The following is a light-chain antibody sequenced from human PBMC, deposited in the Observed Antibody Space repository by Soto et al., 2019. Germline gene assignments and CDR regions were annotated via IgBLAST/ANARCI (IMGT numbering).Light chain of an antibody. CDR2: GAS. CDR3: QQYNNWPGLT. J-gene: IGKJ4*01. CDR1: QSVSSN. V-gene: IGKV3-15*01. Sequence: EIVMTQSPATLSVSPGERATLSCRASQSVSSNFAWYQQKPGQDPRLLIYGASTRATGIPARFSGSGSGTEFTLTISSLQSEDFAVYYCQQYNNWPGLTFGGGTKVEIK.